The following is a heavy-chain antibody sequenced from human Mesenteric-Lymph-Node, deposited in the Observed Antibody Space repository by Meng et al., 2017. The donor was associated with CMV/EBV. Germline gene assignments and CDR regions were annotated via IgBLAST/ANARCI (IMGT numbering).Heavy chain of an antibody. CDR2: ISYDGSNK. D-gene: IGHD6-6*01. CDR3: AREHLYSSSASGDY. J-gene: IGHJ4*02. CDR1: GFTFSSYA. Sequence: GESLKISCAASGFTFSSYAMHWVRQAPGKGLEWVAVISYDGSNKYYADSVKGRFTISRDNSKNTLCLQMNSLRAEDTAVYYCAREHLYSSSASGDYWGQGTLVTVSS. V-gene: IGHV3-30-3*01.